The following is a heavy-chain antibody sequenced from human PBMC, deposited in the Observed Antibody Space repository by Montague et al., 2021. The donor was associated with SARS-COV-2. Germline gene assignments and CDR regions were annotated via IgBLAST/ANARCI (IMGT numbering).Heavy chain of an antibody. CDR3: ARLPYDNSYGMDV. Sequence: SETLSLTCTVSGGSIGTYHWNWIRQSPGKGLEWLGYIDYSGSTNYNPSLQSRVIISVDRSKIQFSLKLNSVTAADTAIYYCARLPYDNSYGMDVWGQGTTVTVSS. V-gene: IGHV4-59*01. CDR2: IDYSGST. J-gene: IGHJ6*02. D-gene: IGHD3-9*01. CDR1: GGSIGTYH.